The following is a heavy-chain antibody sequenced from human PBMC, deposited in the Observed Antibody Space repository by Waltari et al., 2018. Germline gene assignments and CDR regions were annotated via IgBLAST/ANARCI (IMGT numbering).Heavy chain of an antibody. Sequence: EVQVGESGGDWVQPGRSLRLSCIGAEFTFDDYARSGFRQAPVKGLRWVGLMRTRSTGGPTEYAASVNGRFSISRHDFRRIAYLQMNSLQPEDTAVYYCTRVSTVPAAADAFDIWGQGTMVPVSS. D-gene: IGHD2-2*01. CDR1: EFTFDDYA. J-gene: IGHJ3*02. V-gene: IGHV3-49*03. CDR3: TRVSTVPAAADAFDI. CDR2: MRTRSTGGPT.